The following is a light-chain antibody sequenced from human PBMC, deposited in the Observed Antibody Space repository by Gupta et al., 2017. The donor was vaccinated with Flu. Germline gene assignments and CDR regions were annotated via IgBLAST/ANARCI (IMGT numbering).Light chain of an antibody. CDR3: RQALETPCT. CDR2: LGS. Sequence: DIVMTQSSLALAVTPGEPVSISSRSSQCFLHSGGYNFLDSYLQKPWQSPQVLLYLGSRRASGVPDRFSGRESGTDFTLKISMVDAEDVGVYYCRQALETPCTFGPGTKVDIK. V-gene: IGKV2-28*01. CDR1: QCFLHSGGYNF. J-gene: IGKJ3*01.